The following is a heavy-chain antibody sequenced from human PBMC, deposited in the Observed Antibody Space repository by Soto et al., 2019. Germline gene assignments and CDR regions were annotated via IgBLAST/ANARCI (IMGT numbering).Heavy chain of an antibody. D-gene: IGHD1-7*01. Sequence: GASVKVSCKASGYTFTSYGITWVRQAPGQGLEWMGCISANNGNTNYAQKFQGRVTMTTDTSTGTAYMELRSLRSDDSAVFYCARWDQTGTTDYYSLDVWGKGTTVTVSS. J-gene: IGHJ6*03. CDR2: ISANNGNT. V-gene: IGHV1-18*01. CDR1: GYTFTSYG. CDR3: ARWDQTGTTDYYSLDV.